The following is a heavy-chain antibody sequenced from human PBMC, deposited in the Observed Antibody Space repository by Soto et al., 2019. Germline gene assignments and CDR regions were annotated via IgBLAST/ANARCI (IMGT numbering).Heavy chain of an antibody. CDR2: IRSKADNYAT. D-gene: IGHD1-26*01. J-gene: IGHJ6*02. Sequence: EVQLVESGGGLVQPGGSLKLSCAVSGFTFSVSAIHWVRQASGKGLEWVGRIRSKADNYATAYGASVKGRFSISRDDSKNTAYLHMSRLKTEDTAVYYCARLAEWEYYDGMDVWGQGTTVTVSS. CDR3: ARLAEWEYYDGMDV. V-gene: IGHV3-73*02. CDR1: GFTFSVSA.